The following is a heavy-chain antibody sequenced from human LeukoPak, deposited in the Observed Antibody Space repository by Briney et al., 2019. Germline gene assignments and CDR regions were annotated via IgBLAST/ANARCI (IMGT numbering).Heavy chain of an antibody. D-gene: IGHD2-21*02. CDR2: ISGSGGST. Sequence: GGSLRLSCAAPGLTFSSYAMSWVRQAPGKGLEWVSAISGSGGSTYYADSVKGRFTISRDNSKNTLYLQMNSLRAEDTAVYYCAKDREVVVTANTDYWGQGTLVTVSS. CDR1: GLTFSSYA. CDR3: AKDREVVVTANTDY. V-gene: IGHV3-23*01. J-gene: IGHJ4*02.